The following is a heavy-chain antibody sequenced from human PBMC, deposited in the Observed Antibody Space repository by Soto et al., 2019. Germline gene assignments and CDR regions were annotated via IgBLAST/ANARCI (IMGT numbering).Heavy chain of an antibody. V-gene: IGHV4-39*01. J-gene: IGHJ6*02. CDR1: GGSMSSSTYS. D-gene: IGHD2-2*01. Sequence: SATLFLTSSVSGGSMSSSTYSWGWIRQPPGEGLEWIGTIYYSGSTHYNPSLEGRVAISADTPNNQLSLRLSSVTAADTAVYYCGRQPGHCGSTTCFGYYSVDVWGQGTTVT. CDR3: GRQPGHCGSTTCFGYYSVDV. CDR2: IYYSGST.